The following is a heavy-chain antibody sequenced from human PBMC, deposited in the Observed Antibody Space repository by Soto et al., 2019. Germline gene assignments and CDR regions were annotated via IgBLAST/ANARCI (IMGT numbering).Heavy chain of an antibody. Sequence: PGGSLRLSCAASGFTFSSYGMHWVRQAPGKGLEWAAVISYDGSNKYYADSVKGRFTISRDNSKNTLYPQMNSLRAEDTAVYYCAKDGGDYGDYIDNWFDPWGQGTLVTVSS. J-gene: IGHJ5*02. CDR2: ISYDGSNK. D-gene: IGHD4-17*01. CDR1: GFTFSSYG. V-gene: IGHV3-30*18. CDR3: AKDGGDYGDYIDNWFDP.